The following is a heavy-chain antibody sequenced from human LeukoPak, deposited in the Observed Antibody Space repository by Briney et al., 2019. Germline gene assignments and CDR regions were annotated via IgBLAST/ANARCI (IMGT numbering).Heavy chain of an antibody. CDR1: GYTFTSYY. CDR3: ARAGRVIAVAGTKNWFDP. CDR2: INPSGGST. D-gene: IGHD6-19*01. Sequence: GASVKVSCTASGYTFTSYYTHWVRQAPGQGLEWMGIINPSGGSTSYAQKFQGRVTMTRDTSTSTVYMELSSLRSEDTAVYYCARAGRVIAVAGTKNWFDPWGQGTLVTVSS. J-gene: IGHJ5*02. V-gene: IGHV1-46*01.